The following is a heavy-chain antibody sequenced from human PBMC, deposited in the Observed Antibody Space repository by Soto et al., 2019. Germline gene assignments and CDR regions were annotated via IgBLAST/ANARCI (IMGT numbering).Heavy chain of an antibody. Sequence: QVQLVQSGAEVKKPGSSVKVSCKASGGTFSSYAISWVRQAPGQGLEWMGGIIPIFGTANYAQKFQGRVTITADESTSTAYMELSSLRSEDTAVYYCARQPLDIVVVVGYWFDPWGQGTLVTVSS. V-gene: IGHV1-69*01. CDR2: IIPIFGTA. CDR1: GGTFSSYA. CDR3: ARQPLDIVVVVGYWFDP. D-gene: IGHD2-15*01. J-gene: IGHJ5*02.